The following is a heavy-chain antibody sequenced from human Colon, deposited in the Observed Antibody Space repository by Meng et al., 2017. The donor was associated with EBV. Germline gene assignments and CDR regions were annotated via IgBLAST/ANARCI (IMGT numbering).Heavy chain of an antibody. CDR2: IYYSGST. Sequence: VQLQESGPGLVKASQTLSFACTVSGGSVSSGGYYWTWIRQHPGKGLEWFGHIYYSGSTFYNPSLKRRVIISIDTSKNQFSLNLRSVTAADTAVYYCARVSSGWDYFDYWGQGTLVTVSS. D-gene: IGHD6-19*01. CDR3: ARVSSGWDYFDY. V-gene: IGHV4-31*03. CDR1: GGSVSSGGYY. J-gene: IGHJ4*02.